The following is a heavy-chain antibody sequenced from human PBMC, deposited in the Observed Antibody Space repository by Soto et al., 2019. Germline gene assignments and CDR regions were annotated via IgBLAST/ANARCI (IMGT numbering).Heavy chain of an antibody. CDR1: GDNFTNYW. D-gene: IGHD1-26*01. Sequence: GESPKISCKGFGDNFTNYWIGWARQMPGKGLEWMGIIYPRDSDTRYSPSFQGQVTISADKSISTAYLQWSSLKASDTAMYYCARHNTAPGYRGDYWGQGTLVTVSS. CDR3: ARHNTAPGYRGDY. V-gene: IGHV5-51*01. CDR2: IYPRDSDT. J-gene: IGHJ4*02.